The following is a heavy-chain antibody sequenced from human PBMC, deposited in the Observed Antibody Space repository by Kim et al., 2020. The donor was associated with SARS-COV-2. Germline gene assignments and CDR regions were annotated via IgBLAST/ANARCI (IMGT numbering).Heavy chain of an antibody. V-gene: IGHV1-2*02. CDR2: INPNSGGT. CDR1: GYTFTGYY. J-gene: IGHJ3*02. D-gene: IGHD3-3*01. CDR3: ARGGPLPRSITIFGVVDAFDI. Sequence: ASVKVSCKASGYTFTGYYMHWVRQAPGQGLEWMGWINPNSGGTNYAQKFQGRVTMTRDTSISTAYMELSRLRSDDTAVYYCARGGPLPRSITIFGVVDAFDIWGQGTMVTVSS.